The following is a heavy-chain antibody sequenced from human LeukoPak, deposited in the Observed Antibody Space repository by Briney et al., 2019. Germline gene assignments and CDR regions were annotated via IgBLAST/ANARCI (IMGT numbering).Heavy chain of an antibody. CDR2: IYSGGST. J-gene: IGHJ4*02. Sequence: GGSLRLSCAASGFTVSSNYMSWVRQAPGKGLEWVSVIYSGGSTYYADSVKGRFTISRDNSKNTLYLQMNSLRAEDTAVYYCASIHYYGSGSYNDADYGGQGTLVTVSS. V-gene: IGHV3-53*01. D-gene: IGHD3-10*01. CDR3: ASIHYYGSGSYNDADY. CDR1: GFTVSSNY.